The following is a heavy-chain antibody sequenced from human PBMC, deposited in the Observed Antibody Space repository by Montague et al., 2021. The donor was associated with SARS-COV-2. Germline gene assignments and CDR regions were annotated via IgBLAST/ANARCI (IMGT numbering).Heavy chain of an antibody. D-gene: IGHD4-23*01. CDR3: ARSYGTTVVTRAFDY. Sequence: PALVKPTQTLTLTCTFSGFSLSTSGMCVSWIRQPPGKALEWLTLIDWDDDKYYSTSLKTRFTISKDTSKNQVVLTMINMDPVDTATYYCARSYGTTVVTRAFDYWGQGTLVTVSS. J-gene: IGHJ4*02. CDR1: GFSLSTSGMC. V-gene: IGHV2-70*01. CDR2: IDWDDDK.